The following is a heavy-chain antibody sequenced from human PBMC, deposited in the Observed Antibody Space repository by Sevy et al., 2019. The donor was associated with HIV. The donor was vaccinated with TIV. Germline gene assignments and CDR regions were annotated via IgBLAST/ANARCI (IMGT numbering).Heavy chain of an antibody. Sequence: GGSLRLSCAASGFTFDDYAMHWVRQAPGKGLEWVSGINWNSGSVGYADSVKGRFTISRDKAKNSLYLQMNSLRAEDTALYYCAKDRTRVLEWLLPDYWGQGTLVTVSS. V-gene: IGHV3-9*01. J-gene: IGHJ4*02. CDR1: GFTFDDYA. D-gene: IGHD3-3*01. CDR3: AKDRTRVLEWLLPDY. CDR2: INWNSGSV.